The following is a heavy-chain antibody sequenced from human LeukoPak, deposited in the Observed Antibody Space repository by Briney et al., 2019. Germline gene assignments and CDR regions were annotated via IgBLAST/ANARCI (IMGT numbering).Heavy chain of an antibody. V-gene: IGHV3-74*01. CDR2: INGDGSTT. Sequence: GGSLRLSCAAWGFAFNKYWMHWVRQAPGKGLVWVSRINGDGSTTSYADSVKGGFTISRDNAKNTLYLQMSSLRAEDTAVYYCPTGNYYDSRGYYTFGHWGQGTLVTVSS. CDR1: GFAFNKYW. J-gene: IGHJ4*02. CDR3: PTGNYYDSRGYYTFGH. D-gene: IGHD3-22*01.